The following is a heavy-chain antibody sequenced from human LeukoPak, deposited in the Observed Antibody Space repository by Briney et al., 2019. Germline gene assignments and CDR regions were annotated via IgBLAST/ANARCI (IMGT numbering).Heavy chain of an antibody. Sequence: PSETLSPTCTVSGGSINSYYWSWIRQPPGKELECIGYIYYTGSTNYNPSLKSRVTISVDTSKNQFSLKLSSVTAADTAVYYCARDPPGSGSYYDYWGQGTLVTVSS. CDR1: GGSINSYY. CDR2: IYYTGST. D-gene: IGHD3-10*01. J-gene: IGHJ4*02. V-gene: IGHV4-59*01. CDR3: ARDPPGSGSYYDY.